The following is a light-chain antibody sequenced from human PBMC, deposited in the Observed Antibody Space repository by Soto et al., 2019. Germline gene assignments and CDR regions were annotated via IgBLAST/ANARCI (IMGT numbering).Light chain of an antibody. CDR2: AAS. Sequence: DIHMTHSPSTLSASLGHGFIITVRASQNIGRYLAWYQQKPGEAPKFLIYAASSLERGVPSRFSGGRSETEFTLTISGLQPDDFATYYCLQYNGFTRTFGQGTKVDIK. CDR3: LQYNGFTRT. J-gene: IGKJ1*01. V-gene: IGKV1-5*03. CDR1: QNIGRY.